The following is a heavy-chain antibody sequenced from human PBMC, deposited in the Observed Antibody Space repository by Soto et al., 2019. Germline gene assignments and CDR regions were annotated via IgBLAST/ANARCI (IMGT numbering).Heavy chain of an antibody. Sequence: QVQLVQSGAEVQKPGSSVKVSCKASGGTFSSYTISWVRQAPGQGLEWMGRIIPILGIANYAQKFQGRVTITADKSTSTAYMELSSLRSEDTAVYYCATALPPYYYGSGSYLDYFDYWGQGTLVTVSS. V-gene: IGHV1-69*02. CDR2: IIPILGIA. CDR1: GGTFSSYT. J-gene: IGHJ4*02. D-gene: IGHD3-10*01. CDR3: ATALPPYYYGSGSYLDYFDY.